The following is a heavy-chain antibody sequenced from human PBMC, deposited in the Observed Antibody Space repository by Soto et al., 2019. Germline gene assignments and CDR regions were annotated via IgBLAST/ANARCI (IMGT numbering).Heavy chain of an antibody. Sequence: QVQLVQSGAEVKKPGASVKVSCKASGYTFTSYGISWVRQAPGQGLEWMGWISAYNGNTNYAQKLQGRVTMTTDTSTSTAYMELWSLRSGDTAVYYCAGGGLTIFGVVSYYYFDYWGQGTLVTVSS. J-gene: IGHJ4*02. D-gene: IGHD3-3*01. V-gene: IGHV1-18*01. CDR3: AGGGLTIFGVVSYYYFDY. CDR2: ISAYNGNT. CDR1: GYTFTSYG.